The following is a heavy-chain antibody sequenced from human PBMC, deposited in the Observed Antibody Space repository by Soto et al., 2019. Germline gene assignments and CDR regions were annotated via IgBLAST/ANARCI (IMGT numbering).Heavy chain of an antibody. J-gene: IGHJ6*03. V-gene: IGHV4-31*03. CDR2: IYYSGST. Sequence: SETLSLTCTVSGGSISSGGYYWSWIRQHPGKGLEWIGYIYYSGSTYYNPSLKSRVTISVDTSKNQFSLKLSSVTAADTAVYYCARGVDYIAYYYYMDVWGKGTTVTVSS. D-gene: IGHD4-4*01. CDR1: GGSISSGGYY. CDR3: ARGVDYIAYYYYMDV.